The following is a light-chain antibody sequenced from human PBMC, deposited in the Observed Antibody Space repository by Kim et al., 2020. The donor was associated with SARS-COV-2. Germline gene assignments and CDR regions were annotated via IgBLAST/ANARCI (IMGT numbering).Light chain of an antibody. CDR1: SLRSYY. J-gene: IGLJ2*01. CDR3: CPRDNSGNHVI. Sequence: SSELTRDPAVSVALGQTVRITCRGDSLRSYYASWYQQRPGQAPVLVIYGKNNRPSGIPGRFSGSSSGDTASLTITGAQAEDEADYSCCPRDNSGNHVIFG. V-gene: IGLV3-19*01. CDR2: GKN.